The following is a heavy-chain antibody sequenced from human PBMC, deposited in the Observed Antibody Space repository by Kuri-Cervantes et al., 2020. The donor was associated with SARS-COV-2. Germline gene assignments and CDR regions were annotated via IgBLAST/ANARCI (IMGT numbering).Heavy chain of an antibody. CDR1: GFTFSNAW. Sequence: GGSLRLSCAASGFTFSNAWMSWVRQAPGKGLEWVAVILYHGVDSYYADSVKGRFTISRDNSKNTVYLQMNSLRPEDTAVYYCTRAQTSLDSWGQGTLVTVSS. J-gene: IGHJ4*02. CDR2: ILYHGVDS. CDR3: TRAQTSLDS. V-gene: IGHV3-30-3*01.